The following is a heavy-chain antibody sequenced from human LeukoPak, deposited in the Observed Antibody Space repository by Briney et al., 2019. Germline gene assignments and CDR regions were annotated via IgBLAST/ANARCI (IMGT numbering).Heavy chain of an antibody. J-gene: IGHJ3*02. CDR1: GFTFSSYA. V-gene: IGHV3-23*01. D-gene: IGHD3-22*01. CDR3: AASITMIDDALDM. Sequence: SGGSLRLSCAASGFTFSSYAMSWVRQAPGKGLWGVSGISGSGGSTYYADSVKGRFTTSRDNSKNTVYLQMSSLRAEDTAVYYCAASITMIDDALDMWGQGTMITVSS. CDR2: ISGSGGST.